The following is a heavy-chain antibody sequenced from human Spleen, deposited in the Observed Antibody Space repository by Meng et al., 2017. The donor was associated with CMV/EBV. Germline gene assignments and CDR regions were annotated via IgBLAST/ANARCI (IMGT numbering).Heavy chain of an antibody. CDR3: AKDPGLDYYGSGSSGY. D-gene: IGHD3-10*01. CDR1: GFTFSSYA. V-gene: IGHV3-23*01. Sequence: GGSLRLSCAASGFTFSSYAMSWVRQAPGKGLEWVSAISGSGGSTYYADSVKGRFTISRDNSKSTLYLQMNSLRAEDTAVYYCAKDPGLDYYGSGSSGYWGQGTLVTVSS. J-gene: IGHJ4*02. CDR2: ISGSGGST.